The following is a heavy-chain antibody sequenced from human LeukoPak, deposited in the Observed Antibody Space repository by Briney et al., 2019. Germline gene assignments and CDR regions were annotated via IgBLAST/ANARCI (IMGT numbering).Heavy chain of an antibody. V-gene: IGHV1-46*01. Sequence: ASVKVSCKASGYTFTSYYMHWVRQAPGQGLEWMGIINPSGGSTSYAQKFQGRVTMTRDMSTSTVYMELSSLRSEDTAVYYCARGGWQWLARGYSDYWGQGTLVTVSS. D-gene: IGHD6-19*01. CDR3: ARGGWQWLARGYSDY. CDR1: GYTFTSYY. CDR2: INPSGGST. J-gene: IGHJ4*02.